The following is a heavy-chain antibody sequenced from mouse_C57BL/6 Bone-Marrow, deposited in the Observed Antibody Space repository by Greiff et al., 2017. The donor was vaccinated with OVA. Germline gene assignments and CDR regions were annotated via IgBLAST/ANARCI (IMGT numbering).Heavy chain of an antibody. CDR3: ARHSTLRPFAY. D-gene: IGHD1-2*01. V-gene: IGHV2-2*01. J-gene: IGHJ3*01. Sequence: QVQLQQSGPGLVQPSQSLSITCTVSGFSLTSYGVHWVRQSPGKGLEWLGVIWSGGSTDYNAAFISRLSISKDNSKSQVFFKMNSLQADDTAIYYCARHSTLRPFAYWGQGTLVTVSA. CDR1: GFSLTSYG. CDR2: IWSGGST.